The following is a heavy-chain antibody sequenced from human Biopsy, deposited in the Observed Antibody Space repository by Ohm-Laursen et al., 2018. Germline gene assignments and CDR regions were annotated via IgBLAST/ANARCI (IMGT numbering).Heavy chain of an antibody. CDR2: IFYDGSNT. D-gene: IGHD5-18*01. Sequence: SLRLSCAAPGFTFNNYGMQWVRQAPGKGLEWVAFIFYDGSNTYYADSVKGRFTISRDNSRDTLYLQMSSLRAEDTAVYYCAKDRYNYTPIGGFSMNVWGQGTTVTVSS. V-gene: IGHV3-30*18. CDR3: AKDRYNYTPIGGFSMNV. J-gene: IGHJ6*02. CDR1: GFTFNNYG.